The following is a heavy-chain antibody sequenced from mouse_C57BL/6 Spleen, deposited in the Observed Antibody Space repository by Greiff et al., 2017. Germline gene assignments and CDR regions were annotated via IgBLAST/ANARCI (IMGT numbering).Heavy chain of an antibody. CDR3: ARFYYYGSSYGYFDV. CDR1: GYSFTDYN. D-gene: IGHD1-1*01. J-gene: IGHJ1*03. Sequence: VQLQQPGPELVKPGASVKISCKASGYSFTDYNMNWVKQSSGKSLEWIGVINPNYGTTSYNQKFKGKATLTVDQSSSTAYMQLNSLTSEDSAVYYCARFYYYGSSYGYFDVWGTGTTVTVSS. V-gene: IGHV1-39*01. CDR2: INPNYGTT.